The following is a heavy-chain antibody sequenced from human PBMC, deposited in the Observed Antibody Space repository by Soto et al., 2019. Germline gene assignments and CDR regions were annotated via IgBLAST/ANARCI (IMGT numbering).Heavy chain of an antibody. J-gene: IGHJ4*02. CDR2: ISDSGYDT. Sequence: GGSLRLSCAAAGFTFSTYGMRWVRQAPNEGLEWVSSISDSGYDTWYADSVRGRFTISRDNSRQMLYLEMNSLRVEDTAVYFCANGHKYASEYSGQGTRVTLFS. CDR3: ANGHKYASEY. V-gene: IGHV3-23*01. D-gene: IGHD2-2*01. CDR1: GFTFSTYG.